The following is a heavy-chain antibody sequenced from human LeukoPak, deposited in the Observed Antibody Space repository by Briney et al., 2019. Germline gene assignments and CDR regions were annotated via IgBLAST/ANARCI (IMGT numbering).Heavy chain of an antibody. J-gene: IGHJ4*02. CDR1: GGSISSYY. CDR3: ARQVREDYYGSGSSAYYFDY. Sequence: SETLSLTCTVSGGSISSYYWSWIRQPAGKGLEWIGRIYTSGSTNYNPSLKSRVTMSVDTSKNQFSLELSSVTAADTAVYYCARQVREDYYGSGSSAYYFDYWGQGTLVTVSS. V-gene: IGHV4-4*07. CDR2: IYTSGST. D-gene: IGHD3-10*01.